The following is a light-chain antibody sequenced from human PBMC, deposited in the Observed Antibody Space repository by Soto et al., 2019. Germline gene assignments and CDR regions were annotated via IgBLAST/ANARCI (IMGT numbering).Light chain of an antibody. Sequence: ETVLTQSPSTLSLPPRQRATLSCRASQSVSTYLAWYQQKPGQAPRLLIYAASNRATGIPARFTGSGSGTDFTLTIIRLEPEDFSVYYCQQYGSSPLTFGEGTKVDIK. J-gene: IGKJ4*01. V-gene: IGKV3-20*01. CDR2: AAS. CDR3: QQYGSSPLT. CDR1: QSVSTY.